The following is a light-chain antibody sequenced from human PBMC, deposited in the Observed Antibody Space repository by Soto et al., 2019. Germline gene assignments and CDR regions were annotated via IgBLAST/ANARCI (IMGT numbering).Light chain of an antibody. J-gene: IGKJ4*01. CDR1: QGVGVW. V-gene: IGKV1-12*01. CDR2: GAS. CDR3: QQAYSHPLT. Sequence: DIQMTQSPSSVSASVGDTVIITCRASQGVGVWLGWYQQKPGKAPHLLIYGASGLQVGVPSRFSGSVSGADFALTISNLQPEDFATYYCQQAYSHPLTFGGGTKVEIK.